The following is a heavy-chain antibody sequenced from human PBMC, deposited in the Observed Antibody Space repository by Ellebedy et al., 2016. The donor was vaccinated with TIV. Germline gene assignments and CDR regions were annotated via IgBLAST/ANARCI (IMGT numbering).Heavy chain of an antibody. D-gene: IGHD3-10*02. CDR1: AYTFTTYY. CDR2: INHSDGST. Sequence: AASVQVSCKASAYTFTTYYMHWVRQSPGQGLEWLGIINHSDGSTTYAQKFQARVTMTRDTSTSTVYMELSSLRSEDTAVFYSARRPLSSSRNYYGMDVWGQGTTVTVSS. CDR3: ARRPLSSSRNYYGMDV. V-gene: IGHV1-46*01. J-gene: IGHJ6*02.